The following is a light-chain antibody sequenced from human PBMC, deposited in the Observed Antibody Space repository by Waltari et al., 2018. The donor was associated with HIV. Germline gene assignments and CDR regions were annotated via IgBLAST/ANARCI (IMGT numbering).Light chain of an antibody. V-gene: IGLV2-11*01. Sequence: QSPLTQPRSVSGSPGQSVTVSCSGDNVNTSQYVSWYRQLEDKAPQLLLYNVNKRPSGVADRFAGSRSGDTASLTVSGLQAEDEGDYFCSIFDDVYIFGPGTKVTVL. CDR3: SIFDDVYI. CDR2: NVN. J-gene: IGLJ1*01. CDR1: DNVNTSQY.